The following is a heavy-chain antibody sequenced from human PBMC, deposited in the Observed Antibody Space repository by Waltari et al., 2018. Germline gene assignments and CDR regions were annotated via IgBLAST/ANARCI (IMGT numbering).Heavy chain of an antibody. Sequence: EVQLVESGGGLVQPGGSLRLSCADSGFTLSSSWMHWVRQAPGKGLVWVSRINSDGSGTSYADSVKGRFTISRDNAKNTLYLQMNSLRAEDTAVYYCGRREGSVTMVRGIDYWGQGTLVTVSS. V-gene: IGHV3-74*01. CDR3: GRREGSVTMVRGIDY. CDR2: INSDGSGT. CDR1: GFTLSSSW. D-gene: IGHD3-10*01. J-gene: IGHJ4*02.